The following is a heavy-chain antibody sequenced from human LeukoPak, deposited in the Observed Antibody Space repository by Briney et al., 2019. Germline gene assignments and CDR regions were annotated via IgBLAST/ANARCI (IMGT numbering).Heavy chain of an antibody. D-gene: IGHD1-26*01. CDR2: SRNKANSYTT. Sequence: GGSLRLSCAASGFTFSDHYMDWVRQAPGKGLEWVGCSRNKANSYTTEYAASVKGRFTVSRDDSKTSLYLQMNSLKTEDTAVYYCVRRGSNSGNLYAEGDYWGQGTLVTVSS. J-gene: IGHJ4*02. V-gene: IGHV3-72*01. CDR1: GFTFSDHY. CDR3: VRRGSNSGNLYAEGDY.